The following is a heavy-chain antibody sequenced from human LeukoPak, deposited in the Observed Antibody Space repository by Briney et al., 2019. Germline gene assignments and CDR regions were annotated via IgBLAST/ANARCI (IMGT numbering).Heavy chain of an antibody. Sequence: SVKVSCKASGGTFSSYAISWVRQAPGQGLEWMGGIIPIFGTANYAQKFQGRVTITADESTSTAYMELSSLRSEDTAVYYCARADITIFGVVISLAFDIWGRGTMVTVSS. CDR1: GGTFSSYA. V-gene: IGHV1-69*01. D-gene: IGHD3-3*01. CDR2: IIPIFGTA. CDR3: ARADITIFGVVISLAFDI. J-gene: IGHJ3*02.